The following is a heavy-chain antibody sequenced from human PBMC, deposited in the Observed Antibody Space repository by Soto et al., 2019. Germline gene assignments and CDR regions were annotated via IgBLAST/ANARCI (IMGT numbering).Heavy chain of an antibody. CDR1: GFIFSDQY. CDR3: ARDLGGAPYVDL. Sequence: EMQLVESGGRLVQPGGSLRLSCAASGFIFSDQYMDWVRQAPGKGLEWVGRTRNKARSYTTEYAASVKGRFTISRDDSKNSLYLLMNSLKTEDTAVYYCARDLGGAPYVDLWGRGTLVTVSS. CDR2: TRNKARSYTT. D-gene: IGHD3-16*01. V-gene: IGHV3-72*01. J-gene: IGHJ2*01.